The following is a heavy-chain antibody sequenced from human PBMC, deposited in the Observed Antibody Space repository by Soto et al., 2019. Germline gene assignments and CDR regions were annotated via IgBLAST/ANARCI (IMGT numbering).Heavy chain of an antibody. V-gene: IGHV5-10-1*01. CDR1: GYSFTSYW. Sequence: GESLKISCKGSGYSFTSYWTSWVRQMPGKGLEWMGRIDPSDSYTNYSPSFQGHVTISADKSISTAYLQWSSLKASDTAMYYCASSPRGYCSSSSCRELGNYYGIDGWGQGTTVTVSS. CDR2: IDPSDSYT. J-gene: IGHJ6*02. CDR3: ASSPRGYCSSSSCRELGNYYGIDG. D-gene: IGHD2-2*01.